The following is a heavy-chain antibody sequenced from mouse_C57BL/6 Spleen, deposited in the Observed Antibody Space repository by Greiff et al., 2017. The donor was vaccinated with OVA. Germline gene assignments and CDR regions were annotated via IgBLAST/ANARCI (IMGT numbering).Heavy chain of an antibody. CDR2: ISSGGDYI. CDR1: GFTFSSYA. D-gene: IGHD2-10*02. V-gene: IGHV5-9-1*02. CDR3: TSPGYGNYDAMDY. Sequence: EVKVEESGEGLVKPGGSLKLSCAASGFTFSSYAMSWVRQTPEKRLAWVAYISSGGDYIYYADTVKGRFTISRDNARNTLYLQMSSLKSEDTAMYYCTSPGYGNYDAMDYWCQGTSVTVSS. J-gene: IGHJ4*01.